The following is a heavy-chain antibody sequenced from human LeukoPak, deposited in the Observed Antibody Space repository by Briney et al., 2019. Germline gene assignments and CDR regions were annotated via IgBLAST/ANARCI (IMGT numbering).Heavy chain of an antibody. CDR2: ISPKTGTA. CDR3: ANWSDGVDY. D-gene: IGHD2-8*02. V-gene: IGHV1-2*02. J-gene: IGHJ4*02. CDR1: GYTFTGYS. Sequence: ASVKVSCKASGYTFTGYSIYWVRQTPGQKLEWMGWISPKTGTANSAQKFQGRVTMTRDTSISTAYMELSRLRSDDTAVYYCANWSDGVDYWGQGTLVTVSS.